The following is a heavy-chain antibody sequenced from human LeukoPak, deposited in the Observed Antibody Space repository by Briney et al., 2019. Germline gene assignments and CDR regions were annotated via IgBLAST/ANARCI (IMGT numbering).Heavy chain of an antibody. D-gene: IGHD3-9*01. V-gene: IGHV3-21*01. CDR3: ARKENILTGYYDH. J-gene: IGHJ5*02. Sequence: GGSLRLSCAASGFTFSSYTMNWVRQAPGKGLEWVSSISSDSNYIYYADSVKGRFTISRDNAWNSLYLQMNSLRAEDTAVYYCARKENILTGYYDHWGQGTLVTASS. CDR1: GFTFSSYT. CDR2: ISSDSNYI.